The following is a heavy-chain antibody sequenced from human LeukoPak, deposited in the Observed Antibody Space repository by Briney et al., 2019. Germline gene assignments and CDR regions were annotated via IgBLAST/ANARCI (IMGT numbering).Heavy chain of an antibody. V-gene: IGHV1-2*02. J-gene: IGHJ3*02. CDR3: ARTWIQLWGDAFDI. D-gene: IGHD5-18*01. CDR1: GYTFTSYA. CDR2: INPNSGGT. Sequence: GASVKVSCKASGYTFTSYAMNWVRQAPGQGLEWMGWINPNSGGTNYAQKFQGRVTMTRDTSVSTAYMELSRLRSDDTAVYYCARTWIQLWGDAFDIWGQGTMVTVSS.